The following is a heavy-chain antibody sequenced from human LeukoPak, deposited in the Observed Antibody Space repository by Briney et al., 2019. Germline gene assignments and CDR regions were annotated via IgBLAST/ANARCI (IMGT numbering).Heavy chain of an antibody. Sequence: SETLSLTCTVSGGSISSYYWSWLRQPPGKGLEWIGYIYYSGSTNYNPSLKSRVTISVDTSKNQFSLKLSSVTAADTAVYYCARFASGSGSYSFYFDYWGQGTLVTVSS. CDR2: IYYSGST. D-gene: IGHD3-10*01. J-gene: IGHJ4*02. V-gene: IGHV4-59*01. CDR1: GGSISSYY. CDR3: ARFASGSGSYSFYFDY.